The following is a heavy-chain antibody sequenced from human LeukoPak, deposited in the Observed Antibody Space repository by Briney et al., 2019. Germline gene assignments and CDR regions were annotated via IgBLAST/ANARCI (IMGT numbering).Heavy chain of an antibody. Sequence: SETLSLTCTVSGGSLSSSIYYWGWLPQPPGKGLEWLGSLHDSGSTYFNPSLQSRVTVSVDTSKNQFSLKLSSVTAADTAVYYCASPTYSWNDMGGGAFDIWGQGTMVTVSS. CDR3: ASPTYSWNDMGGGAFDI. CDR1: GGSLSSSIYY. CDR2: LHDSGST. V-gene: IGHV4-39*01. J-gene: IGHJ3*02. D-gene: IGHD1-20*01.